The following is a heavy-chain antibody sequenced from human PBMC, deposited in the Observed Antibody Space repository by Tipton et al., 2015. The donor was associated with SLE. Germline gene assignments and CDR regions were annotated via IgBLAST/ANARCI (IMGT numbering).Heavy chain of an antibody. D-gene: IGHD1-14*01. CDR3: ARGGQTGAFDI. CDR1: GGSFSGYY. J-gene: IGHJ3*02. V-gene: IGHV4-59*10. CDR2: IYTSGST. Sequence: TLSLTCAVYGGSFSGYYWSWIRQPAGKGLEWIGRIYTSGSTNYNPSLKSRVTISVDTSKNQFSLKLSSVTAADTAVYYCARGGQTGAFDIWGQGTMVTVSS.